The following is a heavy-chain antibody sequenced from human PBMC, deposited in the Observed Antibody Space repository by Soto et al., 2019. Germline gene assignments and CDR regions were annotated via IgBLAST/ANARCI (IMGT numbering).Heavy chain of an antibody. V-gene: IGHV3-30*18. CDR1: GFTFSSYG. Sequence: GGSLRLSCAASGFTFSSYGMHWVRQAPGKGLEWVAVISYDGSNKYYADSVKGRFTISRDNSKNTLYLQMNSLRAEDTAVYYCAKDRGVYSGYDFLDYWGQGTLVTVSS. J-gene: IGHJ4*02. CDR2: ISYDGSNK. D-gene: IGHD5-12*01. CDR3: AKDRGVYSGYDFLDY.